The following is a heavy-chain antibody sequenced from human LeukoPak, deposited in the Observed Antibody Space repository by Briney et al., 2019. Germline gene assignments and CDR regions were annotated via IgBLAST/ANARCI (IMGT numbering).Heavy chain of an antibody. CDR1: GGSFSDYY. Sequence: SETLCLTCAVYGGSFSDYYWNWVRQTPGKGLEWIGEIHPSGSAYYNPSLGSRVTISKDTSKNQFTLQLNSVTAADTALYFCSRGRDEYKSGNSWGQGTLVTVSS. CDR2: IHPSGSA. D-gene: IGHD5-24*01. J-gene: IGHJ4*02. CDR3: SRGRDEYKSGNS. V-gene: IGHV4-34*01.